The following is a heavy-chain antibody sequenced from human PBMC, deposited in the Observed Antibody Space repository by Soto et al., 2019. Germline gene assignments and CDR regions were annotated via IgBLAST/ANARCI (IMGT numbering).Heavy chain of an antibody. Sequence: AVSGTCVVFGGSISSGGYSWSWIRQPPGKGLEWIGYIYHSGSTYYNPSLKSRVTISVDRSKNQFSLKLSSVTAADTAVYYCARGGGYCSSTSCYFWFDPWGQGTPVTVS. V-gene: IGHV4-30-2*01. CDR2: IYHSGST. D-gene: IGHD2-2*01. CDR1: GGSISSGGYS. J-gene: IGHJ5*02. CDR3: ARGGGYCSSTSCYFWFDP.